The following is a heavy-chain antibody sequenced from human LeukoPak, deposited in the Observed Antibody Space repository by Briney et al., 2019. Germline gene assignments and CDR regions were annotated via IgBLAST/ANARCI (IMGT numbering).Heavy chain of an antibody. J-gene: IGHJ4*02. D-gene: IGHD1-26*01. CDR2: INHSGST. CDR3: ASHDIVGAAYYFDY. V-gene: IGHV4-34*01. Sequence: SETLSLTCAVYGGSFSGYYWSWIRQPPGKGLEWIGEINHSGSTNYNPSLKSRVTISVDTSKNQFSRKLSSVTAADTAVYYCASHDIVGAAYYFDYWGQGTLVTVSS. CDR1: GGSFSGYY.